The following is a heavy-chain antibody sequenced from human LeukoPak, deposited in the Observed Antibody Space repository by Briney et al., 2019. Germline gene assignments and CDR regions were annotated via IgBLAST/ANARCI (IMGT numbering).Heavy chain of an antibody. D-gene: IGHD4/OR15-4a*01. CDR2: IDWDDDK. CDR3: ARLQGATIGAKWFDP. Sequence: SGPALVKPTQTLTLTCTFSGFSLTTTGIRVSWIRQPPGKALEWLARIDWDDDKFYSTSLKTRLTISKDTSKNQVVLTMTNMDPVDTATYYCARLQGATIGAKWFDPWGQGTLVTVSS. CDR1: GFSLTTTGIR. J-gene: IGHJ5*02. V-gene: IGHV2-70*04.